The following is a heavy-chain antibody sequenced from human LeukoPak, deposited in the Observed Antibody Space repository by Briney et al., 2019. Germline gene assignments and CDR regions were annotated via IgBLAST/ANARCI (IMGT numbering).Heavy chain of an antibody. J-gene: IGHJ4*02. CDR1: GFTFSSFW. D-gene: IGHD1-26*01. CDR2: INSDGSST. CDR3: ARDRGWAFDY. V-gene: IGHV3-74*01. Sequence: GGSLRLSCTTSGFTFSSFWMYWVHQAPGKGLVWVSHINSDGSSTSYADSVKGRFTISRDNAKNSLYLQMNSLRDEDTAVYYCARDRGWAFDYWGQGVLVTVSS.